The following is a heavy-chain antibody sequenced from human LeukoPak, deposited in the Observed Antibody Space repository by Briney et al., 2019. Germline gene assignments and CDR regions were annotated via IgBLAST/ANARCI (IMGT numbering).Heavy chain of an antibody. V-gene: IGHV3-30*03. D-gene: IGHD2-2*01. CDR3: ARARTDCGSTSCYGHFDY. Sequence: SLRLSCAASGFTFSSYAMSWVRQAPGKGLEWVAVISYDGSNKYYADSVKGRFTISRDNSKDTLSLQMNSLRAEDTAVYYCARARTDCGSTSCYGHFDYWGQGTLVTVSS. CDR2: ISYDGSNK. J-gene: IGHJ4*02. CDR1: GFTFSSYA.